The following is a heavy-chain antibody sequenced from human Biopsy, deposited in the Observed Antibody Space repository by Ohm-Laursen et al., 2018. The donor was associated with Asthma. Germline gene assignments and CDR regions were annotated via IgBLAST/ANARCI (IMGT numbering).Heavy chain of an antibody. CDR3: TRDVVWFREVGGMDV. Sequence: SLRLSCTASGFTLTTYAIHWVRQAPGKGLEWVAVISYDGSTKYSADSVKGRFIVSRDISKNILSLQMNSLRPEDTAVYYCTRDVVWFREVGGMDVWGQGTTVTVSS. J-gene: IGHJ6*02. CDR2: ISYDGSTK. CDR1: GFTLTTYA. V-gene: IGHV3-30*03. D-gene: IGHD3-10*01.